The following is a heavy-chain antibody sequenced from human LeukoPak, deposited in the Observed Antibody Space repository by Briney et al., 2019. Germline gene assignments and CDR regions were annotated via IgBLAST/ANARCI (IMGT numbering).Heavy chain of an antibody. J-gene: IGHJ5*02. CDR1: GFGFSSYA. Sequence: VRSLRLSCAASGFGFSSYAMHWVRQAPGKGLEWVAGISYDGSNKSYAGSVKGRFTISRDNSKNSLCLQMNRLRAEDTAVYYCARVATDGGGFDPWGQGTLVTVSS. V-gene: IGHV3-30-3*01. CDR3: ARVATDGGGFDP. D-gene: IGHD3-16*01. CDR2: ISYDGSNK.